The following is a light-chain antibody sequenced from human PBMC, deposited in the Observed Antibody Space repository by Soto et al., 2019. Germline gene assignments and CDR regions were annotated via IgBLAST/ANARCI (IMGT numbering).Light chain of an antibody. V-gene: IGKV3-20*01. CDR3: QQYGSSPPYT. Sequence: EIVLTQSPGTLSLSPGERATLSCRASQSVSSNYLAWYQQKPGQAPRLVIYGASNRATGIPDRFSGSGSGTDFTLAINSPEPEDFAVYYCQQYGSSPPYTFGQGTKLDIK. CDR1: QSVSSNY. CDR2: GAS. J-gene: IGKJ2*01.